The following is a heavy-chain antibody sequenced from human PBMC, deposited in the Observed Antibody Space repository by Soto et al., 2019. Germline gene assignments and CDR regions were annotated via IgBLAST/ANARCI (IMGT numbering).Heavy chain of an antibody. CDR3: ASCLNSAGSCLRFLR. CDR1: GGSMSGYH. CDR2: VFDSGTT. J-gene: IGHJ1*01. D-gene: IGHD2-15*01. Sequence: QVQLQESGPGLVKPSETLSLTCTVSGGSMSGYHWTWIRQSPGKELEFIGSVFDSGTTKSNPSLRSRVAISLDASKRKFSLTLTSVTAADTAVYYCASCLNSAGSCLRFLRWGQGTLVTVSS. V-gene: IGHV4-59*12.